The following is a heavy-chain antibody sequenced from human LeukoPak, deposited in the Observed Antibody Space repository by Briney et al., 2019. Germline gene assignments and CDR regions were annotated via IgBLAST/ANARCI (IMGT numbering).Heavy chain of an antibody. CDR3: ARRAAAAGKSFDY. CDR2: INHSGST. D-gene: IGHD6-13*01. Sequence: SETLSLTCAVYGGSFSSYYWSWIRQPPGKGLEWIGEINHSGSTNYNPSLKSRVTISVDTSKNQFSLKLSSVTAADTAVYYCARRAAAAGKSFDYWGQGTLVTVSS. J-gene: IGHJ4*02. CDR1: GGSFSSYY. V-gene: IGHV4-34*01.